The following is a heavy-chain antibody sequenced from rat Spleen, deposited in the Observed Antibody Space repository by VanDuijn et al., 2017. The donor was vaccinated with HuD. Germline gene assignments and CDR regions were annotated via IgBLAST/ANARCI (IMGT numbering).Heavy chain of an antibody. Sequence: EVQLVESGGGLVQPGRSLKLSCTASGFTFSNYDMAWVRQATTKGLEWVASISPSGGTTYYRDSVKGRFTVSRDNAKTTLHLQMDSLRSEDTATYYCARHPDYSNYFDYWGQGVMVTVSS. CDR1: GFTFSNYD. CDR3: ARHPDYSNYFDY. J-gene: IGHJ2*01. V-gene: IGHV5-25*01. CDR2: ISPSGGTT. D-gene: IGHD1-1*01.